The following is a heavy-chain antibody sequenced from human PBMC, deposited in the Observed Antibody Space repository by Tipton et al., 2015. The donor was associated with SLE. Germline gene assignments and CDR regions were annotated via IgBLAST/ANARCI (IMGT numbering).Heavy chain of an antibody. CDR1: GGSISSSSYY. J-gene: IGHJ1*01. CDR2: IYYSGST. CDR3: ASIIEDSSGWYGYFQH. D-gene: IGHD6-19*01. V-gene: IGHV4-39*07. Sequence: LRLSCTVSGGSISSSSYYWGWIRQPPGKGLEWIGTIYYSGSTYYNPSLKSRVTISVDTSKKQFSLKLSSVTAADTAVYHCASIIEDSSGWYGYFQHWGQGTLVTVSS.